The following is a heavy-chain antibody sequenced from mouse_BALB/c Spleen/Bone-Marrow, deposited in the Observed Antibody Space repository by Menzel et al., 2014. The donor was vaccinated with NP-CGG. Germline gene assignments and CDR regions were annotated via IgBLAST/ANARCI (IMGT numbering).Heavy chain of an antibody. V-gene: IGHV5-17*02. Sequence: EVKLQESGGDLVQPGGSRKLSCAASGFTFSSFGMHWVRQAPEKGLEWVAYISSGSGTIYYADTVKGRFTISRDNPKNTLFLQMTSLRSEDTAMYYCARGDYGNQYFFDYWGQGTTLTVSS. J-gene: IGHJ2*01. D-gene: IGHD2-1*01. CDR3: ARGDYGNQYFFDY. CDR2: ISSGSGTI. CDR1: GFTFSSFG.